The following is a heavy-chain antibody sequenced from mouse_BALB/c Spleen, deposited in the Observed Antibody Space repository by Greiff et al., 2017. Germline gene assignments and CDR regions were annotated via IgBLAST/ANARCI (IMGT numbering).Heavy chain of an antibody. CDR2: ISDGGSYT. CDR3: ARDIGNYGYFDV. D-gene: IGHD2-1*01. J-gene: IGHJ1*01. Sequence: DVKLVESGGGLVKPGGSLKLSCAASGFTFSDYYMYWVRQTPEKRLEWVATISDGGSYTYYPDSVKGRFTISRDNAKNNLYLQMSSLKSEDTAMYYCARDIGNYGYFDVWGAGTTVTVSS. V-gene: IGHV5-4*02. CDR1: GFTFSDYY.